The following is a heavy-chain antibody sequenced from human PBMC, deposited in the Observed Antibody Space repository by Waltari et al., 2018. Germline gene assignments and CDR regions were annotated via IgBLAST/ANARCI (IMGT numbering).Heavy chain of an antibody. Sequence: EEQLVESGGGWVQPGGSLRLSCAASGFTISYYWMSGFRHAPGKGLEWVANIKQDGSEKYFADSVKGRFTISRDNAQNSVYLQMNTLRAEDTALYYCARGGNLYYYDRNGYPVTYYFDHWGQGALVTVSS. CDR2: IKQDGSEK. CDR1: GFTISYYW. CDR3: ARGGNLYYYDRNGYPVTYYFDH. J-gene: IGHJ4*02. V-gene: IGHV3-7*01. D-gene: IGHD3-22*01.